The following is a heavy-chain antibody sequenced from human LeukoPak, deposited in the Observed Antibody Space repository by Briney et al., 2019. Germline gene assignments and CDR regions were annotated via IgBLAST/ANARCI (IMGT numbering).Heavy chain of an antibody. CDR2: LSKSGNT. CDR3: AKGGIRSGAFDI. D-gene: IGHD6-13*01. CDR1: GGSISSYY. V-gene: IGHV4-59*01. Sequence: SETLSLTCTVSGGSISSYYWSWIRLPPGKGLEWIGYLSKSGNTNYSPSLKSRVTIFGDTSKNQFSLKLSSVTAADTAVYYCAKGGIRSGAFDIWGQGTRVTVSS. J-gene: IGHJ3*02.